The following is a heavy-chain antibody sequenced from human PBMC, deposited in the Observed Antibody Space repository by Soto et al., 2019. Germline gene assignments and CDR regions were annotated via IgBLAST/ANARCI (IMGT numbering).Heavy chain of an antibody. Sequence: GGSLRLSCAASGFTFSSYWMSWVRQAPGKGLEWVANIKQDGSEKYYVDSVKGRFTISRDNAKNSLYLQMNSLRAEDTAVYYCARERRGSSSGPDYDYYGMDVWGQGTTVTVSS. CDR3: ARERRGSSSGPDYDYYGMDV. V-gene: IGHV3-7*01. D-gene: IGHD6-6*01. CDR1: GFTFSSYW. CDR2: IKQDGSEK. J-gene: IGHJ6*02.